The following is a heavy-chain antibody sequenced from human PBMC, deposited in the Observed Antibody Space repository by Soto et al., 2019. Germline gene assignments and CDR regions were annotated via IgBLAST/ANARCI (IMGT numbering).Heavy chain of an antibody. CDR3: ARDLRIVGATMDYYYYGMDV. CDR1: GFTVSSNY. Sequence: GGALRLSCAASGFTVSSNYMSWVRQAPGKGLEWVSVIYSGGSTYYADSVKGRFTISRDNSKNTLYLQMNSLRAEDTAVYYCARDLRIVGATMDYYYYGMDVWGQGTTVTVSS. CDR2: IYSGGST. D-gene: IGHD1-26*01. J-gene: IGHJ6*02. V-gene: IGHV3-53*05.